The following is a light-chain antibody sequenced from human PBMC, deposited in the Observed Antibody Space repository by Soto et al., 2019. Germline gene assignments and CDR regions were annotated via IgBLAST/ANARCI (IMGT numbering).Light chain of an antibody. CDR1: QSVSSSH. CDR3: QQYGXSPIT. J-gene: IGKJ5*01. V-gene: IGKV3-20*01. Sequence: EIVLTQSPGTLSLSPGERATLSCRASQSVSSSHLAWYQHKPGQAPRLLIYAASSRATGSPDRFSGGGSGTDFTLTISSLEPEDFAVYXXQQYGXSPITFGQGTRLEIK. CDR2: AAS.